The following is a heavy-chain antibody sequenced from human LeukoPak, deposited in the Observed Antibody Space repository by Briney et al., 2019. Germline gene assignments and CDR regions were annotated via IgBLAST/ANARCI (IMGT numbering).Heavy chain of an antibody. J-gene: IGHJ4*02. CDR1: GFTFSNYS. D-gene: IGHD2-2*01. CDR3: AKGSSTTCPCYRDH. CDR2: ISPSSHYI. Sequence: GGSLRLSCAGSGFTFSNYSINWVRQAPGKGLEWVSSISPSSHYIYYADSVRGRFTISRDNARNSLYLQMNSLRAEDTAVYYCAKGSSTTCPCYRDHWGQGTLVTVSS. V-gene: IGHV3-21*04.